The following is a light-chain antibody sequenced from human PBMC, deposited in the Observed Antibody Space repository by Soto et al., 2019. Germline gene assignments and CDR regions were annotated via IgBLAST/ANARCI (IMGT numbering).Light chain of an antibody. CDR2: WAS. CDR1: QSALYSSNNKNY. Sequence: IVMTQSPDSLAVSLGERATINCKSSQSALYSSNNKNYLAWYQQKAGQPPKLLIYWASTRESGVPDRFSGSGSGTDFTLTISSLQPEDAATYYCQKYNTAPYTFGQGTRLEIK. CDR3: QKYNTAPYT. V-gene: IGKV4-1*01. J-gene: IGKJ5*01.